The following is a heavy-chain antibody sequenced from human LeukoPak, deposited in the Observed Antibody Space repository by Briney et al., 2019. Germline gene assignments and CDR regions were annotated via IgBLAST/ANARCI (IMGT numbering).Heavy chain of an antibody. D-gene: IGHD3-22*01. V-gene: IGHV4-4*07. CDR2: IYTSGST. J-gene: IGHJ5*02. Sequence: PSETLSLTCTVSGGSISSYYWSWIRPPAGKGLEWIGRIYTSGSTNYNPSLKSRVTMSVDTSKNQFSLKLSSVTAADTAVYYCARDEIYDSSGYYNWFDPWGQGTLVTVSS. CDR3: ARDEIYDSSGYYNWFDP. CDR1: GGSISSYY.